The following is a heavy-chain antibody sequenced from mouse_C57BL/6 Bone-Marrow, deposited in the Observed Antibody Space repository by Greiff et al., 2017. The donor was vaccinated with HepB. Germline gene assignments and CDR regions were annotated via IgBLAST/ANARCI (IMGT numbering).Heavy chain of an antibody. V-gene: IGHV14-4*01. CDR2: IDPENGDT. Sequence: VQLQQSGAELVTPGASVKLSCTASGFNIKDDYMHWVKQRPEQGLEWIGWIDPENGDTEYASKFQGKATITADTSSNTAYLQLSSLTSEDTAVYYCTTAQATSYAMDYWGQGTSVTVSS. CDR3: TTAQATSYAMDY. D-gene: IGHD3-2*02. J-gene: IGHJ4*01. CDR1: GFNIKDDY.